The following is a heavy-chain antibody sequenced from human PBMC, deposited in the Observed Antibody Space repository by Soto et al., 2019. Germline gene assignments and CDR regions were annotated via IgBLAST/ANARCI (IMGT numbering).Heavy chain of an antibody. J-gene: IGHJ4*02. V-gene: IGHV2-5*02. Sequence: QITLKESGPPLVKSTQTLTLTCTFSGFSLSSSGVGVGWIRQPPGKALEWLALIHWDDDKHYSPSLKTRLAITKDTSKNQVVLIMTNMDPVDTATYYCAHSLWVFDYWGQGTLVTVSS. D-gene: IGHD7-27*01. CDR2: IHWDDDK. CDR1: GFSLSSSGVG. CDR3: AHSLWVFDY.